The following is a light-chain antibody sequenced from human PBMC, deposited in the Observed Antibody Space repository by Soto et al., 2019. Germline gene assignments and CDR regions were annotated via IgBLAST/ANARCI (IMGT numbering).Light chain of an antibody. CDR3: GTWDTSLSAGV. V-gene: IGLV1-51*01. CDR2: DNS. J-gene: IGLJ2*01. CDR1: SSNIGEKP. Sequence: QSVLTQPPSVSAAPGQKVTLSCSGSSSNIGEKPVSWYQQVPGTAPKLLIYDNSQRPSGIPDRLSGSKSGTSATLGITGLQTGDEADYYCGTWDTSLSAGVFGGGTKLTVL.